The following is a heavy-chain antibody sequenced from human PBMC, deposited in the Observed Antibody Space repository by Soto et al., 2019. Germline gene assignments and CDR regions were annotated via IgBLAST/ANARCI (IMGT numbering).Heavy chain of an antibody. V-gene: IGHV3-33*01. D-gene: IGHD1-26*01. J-gene: IGHJ3*02. CDR2: IWYDGSNK. CDR1: GFTFSSYG. CDR3: ARDRDSGSYYGAFDI. Sequence: QVQLVESGGGVVQPGRSLRLSCAASGFTFSSYGMHWVRQAPGKGLERVAVIWYDGSNKYYADSVKGRFTISRDNSKNTLYLQMNSLRAEDTAVYYCARDRDSGSYYGAFDIWGQGTMVTVSS.